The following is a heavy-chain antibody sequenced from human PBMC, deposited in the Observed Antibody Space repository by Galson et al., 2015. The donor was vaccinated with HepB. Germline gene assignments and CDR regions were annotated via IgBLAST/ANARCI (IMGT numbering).Heavy chain of an antibody. D-gene: IGHD3-22*01. CDR1: GFTFSSYA. Sequence: SLRLSCAASGFTFSSYAMHWVRQAPGKGLEYVSAISSNGGSTYYADSVKGRFTISRDNSKNTLYLQMSSLRAEDTAVYYCVKGWGYYYDMYAFDIWGQGTMVTVSS. CDR3: VKGWGYYYDMYAFDI. CDR2: ISSNGGST. V-gene: IGHV3-64D*06. J-gene: IGHJ3*02.